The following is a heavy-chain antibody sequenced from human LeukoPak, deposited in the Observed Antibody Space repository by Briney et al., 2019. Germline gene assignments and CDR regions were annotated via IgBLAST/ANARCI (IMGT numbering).Heavy chain of an antibody. V-gene: IGHV1-2*02. Sequence: ASVKVSCKASGYTFTGYYMHWVRQAPGQGLEWMGWINPNSGGTNYAQKFQGRVTMTRDTSISTAYMELSRLRSDDTAVYYCARGPTYYYGSGRRLDYYYMDVWGKGTTVTISS. J-gene: IGHJ6*03. CDR2: INPNSGGT. D-gene: IGHD3-10*01. CDR3: ARGPTYYYGSGRRLDYYYMDV. CDR1: GYTFTGYY.